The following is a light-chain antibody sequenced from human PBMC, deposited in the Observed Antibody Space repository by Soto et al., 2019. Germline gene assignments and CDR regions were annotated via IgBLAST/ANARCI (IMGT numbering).Light chain of an antibody. CDR3: RQSYSNPTWM. CDR2: TAS. J-gene: IGKJ1*01. V-gene: IGKV1-39*01. Sequence: DIHMTQSPSSLSASVGDRVTITCRASWSISDYLNWYQQKPGKASKLLIYTASSLQSGVPSRFSGGGSGTDFTLTINSLQPEDFATYFCRQSYSNPTWMFGQGTKVQVK. CDR1: WSISDY.